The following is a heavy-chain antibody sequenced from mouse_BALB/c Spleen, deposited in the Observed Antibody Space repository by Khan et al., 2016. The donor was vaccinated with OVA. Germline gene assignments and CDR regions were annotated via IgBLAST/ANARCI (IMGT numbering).Heavy chain of an antibody. J-gene: IGHJ3*01. CDR2: ISPGSGST. CDR3: ARGGYSVFAY. CDR1: GYTFTDYI. D-gene: IGHD2-14*01. V-gene: IGHV1-77*01. Sequence: QIQLVQSGPELVRPGASVKMSCKASGYTFTDYIIHWVKQTTGQGLEWIGDISPGSGSTYYNEKFKGKATLTADKSSNTAYMQLSSLTSEDSAVYFCARGGYSVFAYWGQGTLVTVSA.